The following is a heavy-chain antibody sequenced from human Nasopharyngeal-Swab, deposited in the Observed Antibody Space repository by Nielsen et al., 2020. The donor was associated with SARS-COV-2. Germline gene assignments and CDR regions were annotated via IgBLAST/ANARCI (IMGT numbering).Heavy chain of an antibody. V-gene: IGHV3-23*01. CDR1: GFTFSSYA. Sequence: GGSLRPSCAASGFTFSSYAMSWVRQAPGKGLEWVSAISGSGGSTYYADSVKGRFTISRDNSKNTLYLQMNSLRAEDTAVYYCAKVRYSGYDHYYYYGMDVWGQGTTVTVSS. D-gene: IGHD5-12*01. J-gene: IGHJ6*02. CDR2: ISGSGGST. CDR3: AKVRYSGYDHYYYYGMDV.